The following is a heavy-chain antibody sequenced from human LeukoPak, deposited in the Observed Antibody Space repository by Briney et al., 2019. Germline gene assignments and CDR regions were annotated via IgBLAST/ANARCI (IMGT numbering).Heavy chain of an antibody. V-gene: IGHV7-4-1*02. CDR1: GYTFTNYA. J-gene: IGHJ4*02. CDR2: INTKTGNP. CDR3: ARDRYSSSWPFEY. Sequence: ASVTVSCKASGYTFTNYAMNWVRQAPGQGLEWMGWINTKTGNPTYVQGFTGRFAFSLDTSVSTAYLQISSLKPEDTAVYYCARDRYSSSWPFEYWGQGTLVTVSS. D-gene: IGHD6-13*01.